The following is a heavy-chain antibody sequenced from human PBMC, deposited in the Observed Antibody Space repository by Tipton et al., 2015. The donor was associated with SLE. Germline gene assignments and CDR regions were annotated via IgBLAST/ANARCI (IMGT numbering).Heavy chain of an antibody. V-gene: IGHV4-39*07. CDR2: IYYSGGT. Sequence: TLSLTCTVSGGSISSSSYYWGLFRQPPGKGLGWIGSIYYSGGTYYHPSLKSRVTISVDTSKNQFSLKQSSVTAADTAVYYCARWGRSSGWYGYWGQGTLVTVSS. CDR1: GGSISSSSYY. CDR3: ARWGRSSGWYGY. D-gene: IGHD6-19*01. J-gene: IGHJ4*02.